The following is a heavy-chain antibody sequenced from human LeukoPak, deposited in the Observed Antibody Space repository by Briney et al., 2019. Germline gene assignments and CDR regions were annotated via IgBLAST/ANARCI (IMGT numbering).Heavy chain of an antibody. V-gene: IGHV3-74*01. J-gene: IGHJ5*01. CDR2: IQTDGSST. CDR3: VRGWNDDS. CDR1: GFTFSSSW. Sequence: GGSLRLSCAGSGFTFSSSWMNWVRQGPGKGLVWVSGIQTDGSSTSYADSVKGRFTISRDNAKNTLYLQMNSLRVEDTAVYYCVRGWNDDSWGQGTLVTVSS. D-gene: IGHD1-1*01.